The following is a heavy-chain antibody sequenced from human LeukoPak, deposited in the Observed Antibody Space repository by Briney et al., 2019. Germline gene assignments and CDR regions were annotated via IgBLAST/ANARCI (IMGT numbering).Heavy chain of an antibody. CDR1: GFTFSSYS. V-gene: IGHV3-21*01. J-gene: IGHJ3*02. CDR2: ISNSGTDV. Sequence: GGSLRLSCAASGFTFSSYSMNWVRQAPGKGLEWVACISNSGTDVYYADSVKGRFTIARDNAKKSLSLQMNSLRADDAAVYYCARASSKQLAGYLPDGFDIWGQGTMVTVSS. D-gene: IGHD3-9*01. CDR3: ARASSKQLAGYLPDGFDI.